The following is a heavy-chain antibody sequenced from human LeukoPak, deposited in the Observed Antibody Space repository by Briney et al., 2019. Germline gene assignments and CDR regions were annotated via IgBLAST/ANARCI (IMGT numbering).Heavy chain of an antibody. V-gene: IGHV3-48*01. Sequence: PGGSLRLSCAASGFTFSSYSMNWVRQASEGGLEWVSYISSSSTTIFYADSVKGRFTISRDNAKNSLYLQMNSLRAEDTAVYYCAILWFGELFTSNWFDPWGQGTLVTVSS. J-gene: IGHJ5*02. D-gene: IGHD3-10*01. CDR3: AILWFGELFTSNWFDP. CDR1: GFTFSSYS. CDR2: ISSSSTTI.